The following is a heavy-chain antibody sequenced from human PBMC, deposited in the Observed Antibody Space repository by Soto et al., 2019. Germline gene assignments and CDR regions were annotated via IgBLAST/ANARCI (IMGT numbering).Heavy chain of an antibody. CDR1: GGSISTYY. D-gene: IGHD3-9*01. V-gene: IGHV4-59*01. CDR3: ARGNYDCLTGYYIGYFDY. Sequence: QVQLQESGPGLVKPSETLSLTCTVSGGSISTYYWSWIRQPPGKGLEWIGYIYYSGSTNYNPSLKSRVTISVDTSKNQVSRKLSSGTAADTAVYYCARGNYDCLTGYYIGYFDYWVQGTRVSVSS. J-gene: IGHJ4*02. CDR2: IYYSGST.